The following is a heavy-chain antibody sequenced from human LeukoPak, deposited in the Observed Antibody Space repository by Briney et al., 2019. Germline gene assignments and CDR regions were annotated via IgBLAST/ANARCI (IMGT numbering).Heavy chain of an antibody. D-gene: IGHD3-22*01. V-gene: IGHV3-30-3*01. CDR1: VFTFSTYA. Sequence: GGSLRLSCAASVFTFSTYAMHCVRQAPGKGLEWVAVLSSDGNSEYYADSVKGRFTISRDNSKNTLYLQVNSLRAEDTAVYYCARDYYDSSSYHYNGPFDYWGQGSLVTVSS. CDR3: ARDYYDSSSYHYNGPFDY. CDR2: LSSDGNSE. J-gene: IGHJ4*02.